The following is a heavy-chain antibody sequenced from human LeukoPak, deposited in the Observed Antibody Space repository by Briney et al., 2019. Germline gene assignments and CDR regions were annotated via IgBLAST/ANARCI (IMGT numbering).Heavy chain of an antibody. CDR3: ARGYGHYPLDY. Sequence: SVKVSCKASGGTFSSYAISWVRQAPGQGLEWMGRIIPILGIANYAQKFQGRVTITADKSTSTAYMELSSLRSEDTAVYYCARGYGHYPLDYWGQGTLVTVSS. CDR1: GGTFSSYA. J-gene: IGHJ4*02. CDR2: IIPILGIA. D-gene: IGHD4-17*01. V-gene: IGHV1-69*04.